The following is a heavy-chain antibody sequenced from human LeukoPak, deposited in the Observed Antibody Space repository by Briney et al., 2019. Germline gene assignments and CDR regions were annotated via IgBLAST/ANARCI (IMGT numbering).Heavy chain of an antibody. CDR2: IRYDGNNK. CDR3: ARAYYSGITDYPYIGY. D-gene: IGHD3-10*01. V-gene: IGHV3-33*01. CDR1: GFTFSTYG. J-gene: IGHJ4*02. Sequence: PGGSLRLSCAASGFTFSTYGMHWVRQAPGKGLEWVAVIRYDGNNKFYVDSVRGRFTISRDNSKNTLYLQMNSLRAEDTAVYYCARAYYSGITDYPYIGYWGQGVLVTVSS.